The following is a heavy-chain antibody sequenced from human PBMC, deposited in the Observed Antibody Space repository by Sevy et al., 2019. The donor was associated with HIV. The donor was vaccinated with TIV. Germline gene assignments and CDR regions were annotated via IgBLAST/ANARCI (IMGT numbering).Heavy chain of an antibody. CDR2: ISGSGGSGDKT. J-gene: IGHJ4*02. V-gene: IGHV3-23*01. CDR1: GFTFSNYA. CDR3: ARKYVSSGYFDY. D-gene: IGHD3-22*01. Sequence: GGSLRLSCAASGFTFSNYAMNWVRQAPGKGLEWVSGISGSGGSGDKTNYADSVKGRFTISRDDSKNSLYLQLKCLSAEDTVIYYCARKYVSSGYFDYWGQGTLVTVSS.